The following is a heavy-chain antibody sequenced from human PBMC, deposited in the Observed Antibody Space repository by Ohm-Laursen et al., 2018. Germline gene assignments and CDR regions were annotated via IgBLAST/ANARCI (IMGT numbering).Heavy chain of an antibody. J-gene: IGHJ5*02. CDR3: ARVGFWSGYYPGGDDWFDP. CDR2: ISVSGAGT. D-gene: IGHD3-3*01. CDR1: GFAFSSYG. Sequence: SLRLSCTASGFAFSSYGMNWVRQAPGKGLEWVSGISVSGAGTDYADSVKGRFTISRDISKNTLYLQMNSLRAEDTAVYYCARVGFWSGYYPGGDDWFDPWGQGTLVTVSS. V-gene: IGHV3-23*01.